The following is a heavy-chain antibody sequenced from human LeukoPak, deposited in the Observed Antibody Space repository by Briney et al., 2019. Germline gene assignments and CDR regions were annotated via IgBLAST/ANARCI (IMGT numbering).Heavy chain of an antibody. V-gene: IGHV3-23*01. CDR1: GFTFSSYA. D-gene: IGHD3-22*01. CDR3: AKAHYYDSSGYYYAGPYWYFDL. J-gene: IGHJ2*01. CDR2: ISGSGGST. Sequence: GASLRPSCAASGFTFSSYAMSWARQAPGKGLEWVSAISGSGGSTYYADSVKGRFTISRDNSKNTLYLQMNSLRAEDTAVYYCAKAHYYDSSGYYYAGPYWYFDLWGRGTLVTVSS.